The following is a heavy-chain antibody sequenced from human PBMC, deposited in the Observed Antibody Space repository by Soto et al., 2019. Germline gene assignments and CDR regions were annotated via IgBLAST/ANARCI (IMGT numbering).Heavy chain of an antibody. CDR3: VQTTGWPGFDF. D-gene: IGHD6-19*01. J-gene: IGHJ4*02. Sequence: EVQLVESGGGLIQPGGSLRLSCAASGFTVSSKYMTWVRQAPGKGLEWVSVIYGGGTTYYADSVKGRFTISRDNSKNASYLQMNSLRGEDTAVYYCVQTTGWPGFDFWGQGTLVTVSS. V-gene: IGHV3-53*01. CDR1: GFTVSSKY. CDR2: IYGGGTT.